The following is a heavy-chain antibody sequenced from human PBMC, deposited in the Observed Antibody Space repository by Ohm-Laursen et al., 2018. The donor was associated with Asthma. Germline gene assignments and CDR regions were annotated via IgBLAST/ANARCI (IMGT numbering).Heavy chain of an antibody. CDR1: AASISSYY. CDR3: ARVGIAARVIDY. V-gene: IGHV4-59*07. Sequence: SDTLSLTWIVSAASISSYYWAWIRQPPGKGLEWIGYFFLRGNDNYNPSLKSRVTMSMGTSRDQFSLRLSSVTAADTAVYYCARVGIAARVIDYWGQGTLVTVSS. J-gene: IGHJ4*02. CDR2: FFLRGND. D-gene: IGHD6-6*01.